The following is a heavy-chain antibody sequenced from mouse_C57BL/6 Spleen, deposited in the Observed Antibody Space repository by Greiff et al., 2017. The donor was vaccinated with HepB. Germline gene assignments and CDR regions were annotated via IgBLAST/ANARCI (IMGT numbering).Heavy chain of an antibody. CDR3: ARSVSKKGVDY. Sequence: EVQLMESGGGLVKPGGSLKLSCAASGFTFSDYGMHWVRQAPEQGLEWVAYIRRGSSTIYYADTVKGRFTISRDNAKNTMFLQMTRLRSQDTAMYYCARSVSKKGVDYWGQGTTLTVSS. J-gene: IGHJ2*01. CDR1: GFTFSDYG. D-gene: IGHD2-5*01. CDR2: IRRGSSTI. V-gene: IGHV5-17*01.